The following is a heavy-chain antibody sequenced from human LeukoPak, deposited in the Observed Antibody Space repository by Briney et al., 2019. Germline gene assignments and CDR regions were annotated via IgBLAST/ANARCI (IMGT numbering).Heavy chain of an antibody. V-gene: IGHV4-34*01. Sequence: PSETLSLTCAVYGGSFSGYYWSWIRQPPGKGLEWIGEINHSGSTNYNPSLKSRVTISVDTSKNQFSLKLSSVTAADTAVYYCARLAVAYRGYSYGLGSDYWGQGTLVTVSS. J-gene: IGHJ4*02. CDR2: INHSGST. CDR3: ARLAVAYRGYSYGLGSDY. D-gene: IGHD5-18*01. CDR1: GGSFSGYY.